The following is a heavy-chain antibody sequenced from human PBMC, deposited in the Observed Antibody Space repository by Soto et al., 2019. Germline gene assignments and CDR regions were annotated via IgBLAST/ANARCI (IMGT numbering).Heavy chain of an antibody. V-gene: IGHV3-23*01. CDR2: ISGSGGST. Sequence: GGSLRLSCAASGFTFSSYAMSWVRQAPGKGLEWVSAISGSGGSTYYADSVKGRFTISRDNSKNTLYLQMNSLRAEDTAVYYCAKYTIFGVVIIGRYFDYWGQGTLVTVSS. CDR1: GFTFSSYA. CDR3: AKYTIFGVVIIGRYFDY. D-gene: IGHD3-3*01. J-gene: IGHJ4*02.